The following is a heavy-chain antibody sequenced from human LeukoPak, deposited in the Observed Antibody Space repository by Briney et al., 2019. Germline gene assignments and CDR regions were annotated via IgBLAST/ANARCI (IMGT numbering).Heavy chain of an antibody. D-gene: IGHD6-19*01. Sequence: SSETLSLTCAVYGGSFSGYYWSWIRQPPGKGLEWIGEINHSGSTNYNPSLKSRVTISVDTSKNQFSLKLSSVTAADTAVYYCATNSGYSSQYYYYMDVWGKGTTVIVSS. CDR1: GGSFSGYY. CDR2: INHSGST. CDR3: ATNSGYSSQYYYYMDV. J-gene: IGHJ6*03. V-gene: IGHV4-34*01.